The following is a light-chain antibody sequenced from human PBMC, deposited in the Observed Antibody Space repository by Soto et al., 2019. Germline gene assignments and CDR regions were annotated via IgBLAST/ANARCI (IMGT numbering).Light chain of an antibody. CDR2: DNN. CDR3: QSYDSSLSSWV. Sequence: QSVLTQPPSVSGAPGQRVTISCTGSSSNIGAGYDVHWYQQLPGTAPKLLIYDNNNRPSGVPDRFSGSKSGTSASLAITGLLAEDEADYYCQSYDSSLSSWVFGGGTKLTVL. CDR1: SSNIGAGYD. V-gene: IGLV1-40*01. J-gene: IGLJ3*02.